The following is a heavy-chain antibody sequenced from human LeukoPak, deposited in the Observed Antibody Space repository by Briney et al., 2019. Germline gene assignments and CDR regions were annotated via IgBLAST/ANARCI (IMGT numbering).Heavy chain of an antibody. CDR3: AIDPNWGIHS. Sequence: GGSLRLSCAASGSTFTSYTMYWVRQAPGKGLEWVSIIGPSGGDIHYADSVKGRITISRDNSKNTLYLQTNSLRVEDTAVYYCAIDPNWGIHSWGQGVLVTVSS. V-gene: IGHV3-23*01. D-gene: IGHD7-27*01. J-gene: IGHJ4*02. CDR1: GSTFTSYT. CDR2: IGPSGGDI.